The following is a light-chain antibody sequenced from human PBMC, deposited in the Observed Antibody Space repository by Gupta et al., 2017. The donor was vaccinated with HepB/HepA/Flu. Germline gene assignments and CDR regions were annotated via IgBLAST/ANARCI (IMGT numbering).Light chain of an antibody. Sequence: EIVLTQSPATLSLSPGERATLSCRASQSVSSYLAWYQQKPGQAPRLLIYDASNRAKGITARFSGSGYGTDFTLTINSREPEDFAVYYCQQRSNGPPSLTFGGGTKVEIK. CDR1: QSVSSY. CDR3: QQRSNGPPSLT. V-gene: IGKV3-11*01. J-gene: IGKJ4*01. CDR2: DAS.